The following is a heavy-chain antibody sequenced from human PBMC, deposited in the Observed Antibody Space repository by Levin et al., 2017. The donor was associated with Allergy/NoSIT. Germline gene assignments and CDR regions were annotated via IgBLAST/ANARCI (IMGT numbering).Heavy chain of an antibody. V-gene: IGHV3-7*03. D-gene: IGHD3-3*01. CDR3: ARTITVSGAVAYMDV. CDR2: VSQDGNEK. CDR1: GFIFTNYW. J-gene: IGHJ6*03. Sequence: AGGSLRLSCAPSGFIFTNYWMRWIRQVPGKGLEWVASVSQDGNEKYYVDSVKGRFTISRDNAKNSLYLQMNSLRAEDTAVYYCARTITVSGAVAYMDVWAKGPRSPSP.